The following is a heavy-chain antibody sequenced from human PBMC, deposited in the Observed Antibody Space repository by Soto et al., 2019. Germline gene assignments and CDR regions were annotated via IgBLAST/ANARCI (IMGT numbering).Heavy chain of an antibody. CDR2: IKQDGSEK. CDR3: ATKGGYCSGGSCYFDY. Sequence: GGSLRLSCAASGFTFSSYWMSWVRQAPGKGLEWVANIKQDGSEKYYVDSVKGRFTISRDNAKNSLYLQMNSLRAEDTAVYYCATKGGYCSGGSCYFDYWGQGTLVTVSS. D-gene: IGHD2-15*01. J-gene: IGHJ4*02. CDR1: GFTFSSYW. V-gene: IGHV3-7*01.